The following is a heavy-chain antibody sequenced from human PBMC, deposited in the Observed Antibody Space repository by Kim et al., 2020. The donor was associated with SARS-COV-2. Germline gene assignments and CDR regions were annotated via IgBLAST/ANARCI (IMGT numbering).Heavy chain of an antibody. V-gene: IGHV1-3*01. CDR2: NT. J-gene: IGHJ4*02. CDR3: TRHGAGSAGGY. Sequence: NTQYSQGFQARVTFTRDTSASTAYMELSSLRSEDTAVYYCTRHGAGSAGGYWGQGTLVTVSS. D-gene: IGHD3-10*01.